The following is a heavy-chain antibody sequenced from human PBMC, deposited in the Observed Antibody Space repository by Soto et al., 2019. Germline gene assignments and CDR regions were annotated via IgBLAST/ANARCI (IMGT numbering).Heavy chain of an antibody. Sequence: SETLSLTCTVSGGSMNDYYSSWIRQPAGKGLEWIGRIFTSGNTNYNPSLRSRLTMSVDTSTNQVSLRLTSVTAADTAVYYCASGRLVSRYYGLDVWGQGTTVTVSS. CDR2: IFTSGNT. D-gene: IGHD6-6*01. CDR1: GGSMNDYY. CDR3: ASGRLVSRYYGLDV. J-gene: IGHJ6*02. V-gene: IGHV4-4*07.